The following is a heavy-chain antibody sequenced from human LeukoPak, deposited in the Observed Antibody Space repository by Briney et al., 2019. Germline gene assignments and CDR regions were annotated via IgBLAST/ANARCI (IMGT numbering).Heavy chain of an antibody. CDR2: IYYSGST. Sequence: SETLSLTCTVSGGSISSYYWSWIRQPPGKGLEWIGYIYYSGSTNYNPSLKSRVTISVDTSKNQFSLKLGSVTAADTAVYYCARGDGSGWPLDYWGQGTLVTVSS. CDR3: ARGDGSGWPLDY. J-gene: IGHJ4*02. D-gene: IGHD6-19*01. V-gene: IGHV4-59*01. CDR1: GGSISSYY.